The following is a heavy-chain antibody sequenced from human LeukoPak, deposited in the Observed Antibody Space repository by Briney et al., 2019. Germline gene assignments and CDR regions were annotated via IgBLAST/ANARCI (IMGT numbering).Heavy chain of an antibody. CDR1: GFTFSRHP. Sequence: PGGSLRLSCAASGFTFSRHPMSWVRQAPGKGLEWVSAISGSGGSTYYADSVKGRFTISRDNAKNSVFLQMNSLRAEDTAVYYCARDTSTVTNREFDYWGQGTLVTVSS. J-gene: IGHJ4*02. D-gene: IGHD4-17*01. CDR2: ISGSGGST. CDR3: ARDTSTVTNREFDY. V-gene: IGHV3-23*01.